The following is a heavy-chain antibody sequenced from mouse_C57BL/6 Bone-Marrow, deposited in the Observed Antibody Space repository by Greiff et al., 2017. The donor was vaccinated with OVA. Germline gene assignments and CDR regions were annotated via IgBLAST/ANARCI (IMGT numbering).Heavy chain of an antibody. V-gene: IGHV5-12*01. CDR2: ISNGGGST. Sequence: EVMLVESGGGLVQPGGSLKLSCAASGFTFSDYYMYWVRQTPEKRLEWVAYISNGGGSTYYPDTVKGRFTISRDKAKNTLYLQMSRLKSEDTAVYYCARRVYGNWYFDVWGTGTTVTVSS. J-gene: IGHJ1*03. D-gene: IGHD2-1*01. CDR3: ARRVYGNWYFDV. CDR1: GFTFSDYY.